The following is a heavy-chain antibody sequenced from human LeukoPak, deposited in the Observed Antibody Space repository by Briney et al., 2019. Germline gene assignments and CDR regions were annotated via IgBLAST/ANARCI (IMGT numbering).Heavy chain of an antibody. CDR1: GGTFSSYA. D-gene: IGHD1-20*01. CDR2: IIPIFGTA. V-gene: IGHV1-69*13. CDR3: ARGYNWNDGVRLNWFDP. Sequence: SVKVSCNASGGTFSSYAISWVRQAPGQGLEWMGGIIPIFGTANYAQKFQGRVTITADESTSTAYMELSSLRSEDTAVYYCARGYNWNDGVRLNWFDPWGQGTLVTVSS. J-gene: IGHJ5*02.